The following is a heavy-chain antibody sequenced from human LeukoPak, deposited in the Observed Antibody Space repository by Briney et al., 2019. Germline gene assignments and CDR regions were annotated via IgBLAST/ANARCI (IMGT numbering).Heavy chain of an antibody. CDR1: GFTFRSFW. V-gene: IGHV3-53*01. J-gene: IGHJ4*02. D-gene: IGHD4/OR15-4a*01. Sequence: GGSLRLSCVASGFTFRSFWIYWVRQAPGKGLVWVSFIYSGGTTLYSDSVKGRFTISRDNSKNTLYLQMYSLRAEDTAVYYCARRAGAYSHPYDYWGQGTLVTVSS. CDR3: ARRAGAYSHPYDY. CDR2: IYSGGTT.